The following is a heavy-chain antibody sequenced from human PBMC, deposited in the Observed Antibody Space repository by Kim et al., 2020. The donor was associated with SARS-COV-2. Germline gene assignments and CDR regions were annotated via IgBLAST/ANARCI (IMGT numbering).Heavy chain of an antibody. D-gene: IGHD3-3*01. J-gene: IGHJ4*02. CDR1: GFTFSSYA. Sequence: GGSLRLSCAASGFTFSSYAMHWVRQAPGKGLEYVSAISSNGGSTYYANSVKGRFTISRDNSKNTLYLQMGSLRAEDMAVYYCARGRGVVIMELDYWGQGTLVTVSS. V-gene: IGHV3-64*01. CDR3: ARGRGVVIMELDY. CDR2: ISSNGGST.